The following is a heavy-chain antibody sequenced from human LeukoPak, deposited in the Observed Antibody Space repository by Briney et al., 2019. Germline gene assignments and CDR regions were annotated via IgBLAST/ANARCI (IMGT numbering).Heavy chain of an antibody. CDR2: IIPIFGTA. Sequence: SVKVSCKASGGTFTSYTISWVRQAPGQGLEWMGGIIPIFGTANYAQRFQGRVTITADESTSTAHMELSSLRSEDTAVYYCARLPPTQYGVAAGTDAFDIWGQGTMVTVSS. CDR1: GGTFTSYT. V-gene: IGHV1-69*13. D-gene: IGHD6-13*01. J-gene: IGHJ3*02. CDR3: ARLPPTQYGVAAGTDAFDI.